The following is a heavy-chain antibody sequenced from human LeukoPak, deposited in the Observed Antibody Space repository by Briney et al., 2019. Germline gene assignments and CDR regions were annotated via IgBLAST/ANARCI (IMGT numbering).Heavy chain of an antibody. D-gene: IGHD3/OR15-3a*01. CDR2: ITWHSGSM. Sequence: GGSLRLSCAASGFNFDDYAMHWVRQAPGKGLEWVSGITWHSGSMGYADSVKGRFTVSRDNAKNSLYLQMSSLRAEDTALYYCVAVPETDFWTGFYLDYWGQGILVTVSS. CDR1: GFNFDDYA. CDR3: VAVPETDFWTGFYLDY. J-gene: IGHJ4*02. V-gene: IGHV3-9*01.